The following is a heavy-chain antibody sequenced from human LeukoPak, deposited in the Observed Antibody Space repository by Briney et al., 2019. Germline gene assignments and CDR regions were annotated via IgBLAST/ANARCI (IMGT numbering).Heavy chain of an antibody. Sequence: PSETLSLTCTVSGGSISSYYWSWIRQPPGKGLEWIGRVYTTGNTNYSPSLKSRVTMSIDTSKNQFSLRLSSVTAADTAVYYCARGFGYYYGSGRDFFDYWGQGTLVTVSS. D-gene: IGHD3-10*01. CDR1: GGSISSYY. CDR2: VYTTGNT. V-gene: IGHV4-4*07. CDR3: ARGFGYYYGSGRDFFDY. J-gene: IGHJ4*02.